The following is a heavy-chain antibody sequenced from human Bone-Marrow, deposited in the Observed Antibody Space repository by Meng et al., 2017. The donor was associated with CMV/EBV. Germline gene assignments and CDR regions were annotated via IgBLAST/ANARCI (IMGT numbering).Heavy chain of an antibody. CDR1: GFTFSSYS. V-gene: IGHV3-7*01. J-gene: IGHJ6*02. Sequence: GESLKISCAASGFTFSSYSMNWVRQAPGKGLEWVANIKQDGGEKYYVDSVKGRFTISRDNAKNSLYLQMNSLRAEDTAVYYCARDRTYYYDSSGYFDYGMDVWGQGTTVTVSS. D-gene: IGHD3-22*01. CDR3: ARDRTYYYDSSGYFDYGMDV. CDR2: IKQDGGEK.